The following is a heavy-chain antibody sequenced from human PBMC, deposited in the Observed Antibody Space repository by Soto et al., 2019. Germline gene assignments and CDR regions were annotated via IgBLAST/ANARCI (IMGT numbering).Heavy chain of an antibody. V-gene: IGHV1-18*01. CDR3: ARLGDSSSGNVDY. J-gene: IGHJ4*02. D-gene: IGHD6-6*01. Sequence: QVPLVQSGAEVKKPGASVKVSCKASGYTFTSYGITWVRQAPGQGLEWMGWISAYNGNTNSAQKLQGRVTMTTDTSTSTGYMEMRSLRSDDTAVYYCARLGDSSSGNVDYWGQGTLVTVAA. CDR2: ISAYNGNT. CDR1: GYTFTSYG.